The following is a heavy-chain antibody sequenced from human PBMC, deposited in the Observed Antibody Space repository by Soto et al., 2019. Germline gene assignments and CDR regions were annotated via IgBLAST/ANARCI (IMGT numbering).Heavy chain of an antibody. CDR2: INHSGST. CDR3: ARDKITGLFDY. CDR1: GGSFSGYY. J-gene: IGHJ4*02. Sequence: QVQLQQWGAGLLKPSETLSLTCAVYGGSFSGYYWTWIRQPPGTGLEWIREINHSGSTNYNPSLKSRVTISVDTSKNQFSLKVPYVTAADTAVYYCARDKITGLFDYWCQGTLVTVSS. V-gene: IGHV4-34*01. D-gene: IGHD2-8*02.